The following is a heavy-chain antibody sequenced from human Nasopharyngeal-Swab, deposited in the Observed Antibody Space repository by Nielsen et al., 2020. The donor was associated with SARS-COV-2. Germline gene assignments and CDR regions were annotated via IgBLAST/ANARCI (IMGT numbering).Heavy chain of an antibody. CDR2: ISYDGINK. J-gene: IGHJ6*02. CDR3: AKEGPGMFGVVGLDV. Sequence: WIRQPPGKGLEWVAVISYDGINKYNADSVEGRFTISRDNSKDTLYLQMNSLRAEDTAVYYCAKEGPGMFGVVGLDVWGQGTTVTVSS. D-gene: IGHD3-3*01. V-gene: IGHV3-30*18.